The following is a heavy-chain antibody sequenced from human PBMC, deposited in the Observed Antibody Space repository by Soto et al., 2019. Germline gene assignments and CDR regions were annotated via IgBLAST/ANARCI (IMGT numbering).Heavy chain of an antibody. CDR3: ARGPSSLTRFDY. D-gene: IGHD2-2*01. Sequence: GGSLRLSCAASGFTFSSYAVHWVRQAPGKGLEWVAVISYDGSNKYYADSVKGRFTISRDNSKNTLYLQMNSLRAEDTAVYYCARGPSSLTRFDYWGQGTLVTVSS. CDR2: ISYDGSNK. V-gene: IGHV3-30-3*01. J-gene: IGHJ4*02. CDR1: GFTFSSYA.